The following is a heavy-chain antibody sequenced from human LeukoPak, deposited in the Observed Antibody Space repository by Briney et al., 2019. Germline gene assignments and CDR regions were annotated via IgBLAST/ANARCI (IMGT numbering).Heavy chain of an antibody. Sequence: ASVQVSCKASGYTFTSYDINWVRQATGQGLEWMGWMNPNSGNTGYAQKFQGRVTMTRNTSISTAYMELSSLRSEDTAVYYCARYYYGSGSDDYYYGMDVWGQGTTVTVSS. CDR1: GYTFTSYD. J-gene: IGHJ6*02. D-gene: IGHD3-10*01. V-gene: IGHV1-8*01. CDR2: MNPNSGNT. CDR3: ARYYYGSGSDDYYYGMDV.